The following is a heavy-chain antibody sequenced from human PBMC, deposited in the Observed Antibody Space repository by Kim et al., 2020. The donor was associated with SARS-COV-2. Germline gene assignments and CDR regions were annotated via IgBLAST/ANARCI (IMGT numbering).Heavy chain of an antibody. Sequence: KGRFTISRDNAKNSLYLQMNSLRAEDTALYYCAKDMVGLGDILTGYPLDYWGQGTLVTVSS. V-gene: IGHV3-9*01. CDR3: AKDMVGLGDILTGYPLDY. D-gene: IGHD3-9*01. J-gene: IGHJ4*02.